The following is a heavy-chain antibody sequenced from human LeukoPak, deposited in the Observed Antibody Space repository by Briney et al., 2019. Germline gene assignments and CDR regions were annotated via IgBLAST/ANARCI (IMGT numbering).Heavy chain of an antibody. J-gene: IGHJ6*03. D-gene: IGHD2-8*01. V-gene: IGHV3-21*01. CDR1: GFTFSSYA. Sequence: PGGSLRLSCAASGFTFSSYAMSWVRQAPGKGLEWVSSISSSSSYIYYADSVKGRFTISRDNAKNSLYLQMNSLRAEDTAVYYCARDGRKSMRYYYYYMDVWGKGTTVTVSS. CDR3: ARDGRKSMRYYYYYMDV. CDR2: ISSSSSYI.